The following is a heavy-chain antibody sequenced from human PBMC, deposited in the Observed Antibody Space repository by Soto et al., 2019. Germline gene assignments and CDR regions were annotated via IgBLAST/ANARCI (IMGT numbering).Heavy chain of an antibody. J-gene: IGHJ6*02. CDR2: IKEDGNEK. V-gene: IGHV3-7*03. D-gene: IGHD6-19*01. CDR1: GFPFNNYY. CDR3: TRGAGGWNYYYAMDV. Sequence: GGSLRLSCAASGFPFNNYYMTWVRQASGKGLEWVASIKEDGNEKYYVDSVKGRFTISRDNDKNSLSLQMNSLRAEDTAVYYCTRGAGGWNYYYAMDVWGPGATVTVSS.